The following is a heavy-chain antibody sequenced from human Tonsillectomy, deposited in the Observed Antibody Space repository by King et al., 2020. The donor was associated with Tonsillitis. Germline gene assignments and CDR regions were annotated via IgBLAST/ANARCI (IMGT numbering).Heavy chain of an antibody. V-gene: IGHV1-8*01. CDR3: ARCRNRYYDSSGHKPGLDY. CDR2: MNPNSGNT. Sequence: VHLVESGAEEKKPGASVNVSCKASVYTFTSYDINWVRQATGQGLEWMGWMNPNSGNTGYAQKFQGRVTMTRNTSIITAYMELSSLRSEDTAVYYCARCRNRYYDSSGHKPGLDYWGQGTLVTVSS. CDR1: VYTFTSYD. D-gene: IGHD3-22*01. J-gene: IGHJ4*02.